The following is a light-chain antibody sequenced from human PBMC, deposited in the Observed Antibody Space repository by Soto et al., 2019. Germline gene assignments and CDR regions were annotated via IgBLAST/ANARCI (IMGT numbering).Light chain of an antibody. CDR2: DTS. CDR3: QLRAKWLWT. J-gene: IGKJ1*01. V-gene: IGKV3-11*01. CDR1: QGFSGY. Sequence: IMLNNTRSKLRWSGEERSTRWSLASQGFSGYLAWYQQKPGQAPRLLIYDTSKRAIGTPARFSGGGSGTDLTLTFSSLEPEDFAVYYCQLRAKWLWTFRQGTKVDIK.